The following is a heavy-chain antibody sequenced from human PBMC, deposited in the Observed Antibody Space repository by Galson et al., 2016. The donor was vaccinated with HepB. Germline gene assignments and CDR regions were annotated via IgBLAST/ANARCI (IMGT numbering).Heavy chain of an antibody. CDR1: GFLFSTYA. J-gene: IGHJ3*02. CDR3: AKSQPGYSSGWYTLPIDAFDT. Sequence: SLRLSCAGSGFLFSTYAMSWVRLAPGKGLEWVSSIRGRGGGIDYADSVKGRFTISRDNSKNTLYLQMNSLRAEDTAVYYCAKSQPGYSSGWYTLPIDAFDTWRVGTLVTV. V-gene: IGHV3-23*01. D-gene: IGHD6-19*01. CDR2: IRGRGGGI.